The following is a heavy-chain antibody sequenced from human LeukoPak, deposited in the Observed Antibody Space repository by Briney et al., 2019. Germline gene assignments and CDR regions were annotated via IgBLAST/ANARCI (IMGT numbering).Heavy chain of an antibody. CDR2: ISYDGSNK. CDR1: GXTFSSYG. CDR3: AKAPYVDTAMVDY. J-gene: IGHJ4*02. D-gene: IGHD5-18*01. V-gene: IGHV3-30*18. Sequence: GGSLRLSCAASGXTFSSYGMHWVRQAPGKGLEWVAVISYDGSNKYYADSVKGRFTISRDNSKNTLYLQMNSLRAEDTAVYYCAKAPYVDTAMVDYWGQGTLVTVSS.